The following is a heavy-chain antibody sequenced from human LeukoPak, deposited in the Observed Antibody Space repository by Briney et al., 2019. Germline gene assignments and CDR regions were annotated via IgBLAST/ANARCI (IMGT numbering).Heavy chain of an antibody. CDR2: IYYSEST. V-gene: IGHV4-30-4*01. Sequence: SETLSLTCTVSGGSISSGDYYWNWIRQSPGKGLEWIGYIYYSESTYYNPSLRSRVTISIDRSKDQFSLKMTSVTAADTAVYYCARGRPEYGSGSYCWFDPWGQGTLVTVSS. D-gene: IGHD3-10*01. CDR3: ARGRPEYGSGSYCWFDP. J-gene: IGHJ5*02. CDR1: GGSISSGDYY.